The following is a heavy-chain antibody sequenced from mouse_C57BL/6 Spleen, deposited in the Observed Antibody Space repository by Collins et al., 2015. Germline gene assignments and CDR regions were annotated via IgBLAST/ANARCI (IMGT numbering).Heavy chain of an antibody. CDR1: GFTFSSYA. Sequence: EVKLVESGGGLVKPGGSLKLSCAASGFTFSSYAMSWVRQTPEKRLEWVASISSGGSTYYPDSVKGRFTISRDNPKNTLFLQMTSLRSEDTAMYYCARSHRYDVMDYWGQGTSVTVSS. V-gene: IGHV5-6-5*01. CDR2: ISSGGST. CDR3: ARSHRYDVMDY. D-gene: IGHD2-14*01. J-gene: IGHJ4*01.